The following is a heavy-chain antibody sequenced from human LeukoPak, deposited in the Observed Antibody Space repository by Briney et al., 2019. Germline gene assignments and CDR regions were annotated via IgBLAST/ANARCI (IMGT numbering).Heavy chain of an antibody. CDR1: GGSISGYC. D-gene: IGHD3-10*01. V-gene: IGHV4-59*08. J-gene: IGHJ1*01. CDR3: ARYGSGSYSDDHFQH. CDR2: IYYSGST. Sequence: PSETLSLTCTVSGGSISGYCWSWIRQPPGKGLEWIGFIYYSGSTKYNPSLKSRVTISVDTSKNQFSLKLTSVTAADTAVYYCARYGSGSYSDDHFQHWGQGTLVTVSS.